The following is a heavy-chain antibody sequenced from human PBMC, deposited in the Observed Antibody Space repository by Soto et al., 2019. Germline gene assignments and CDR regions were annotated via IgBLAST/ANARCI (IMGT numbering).Heavy chain of an antibody. CDR2: INHSGST. CDR3: ARGRFGDYYYDY. D-gene: IGHD2-21*02. CDR1: GGSFSGYY. Sequence: QVQLQQWGAGLLKPSETLSLTCAVYGGSFSGYYWSGIRQPPGKGLEWIGEINHSGSTNYNPSLKSRVTISVDTSKNQFSLKLSSVTAADTAVYYCARGRFGDYYYDYWGQGTLVTVSS. J-gene: IGHJ4*02. V-gene: IGHV4-34*01.